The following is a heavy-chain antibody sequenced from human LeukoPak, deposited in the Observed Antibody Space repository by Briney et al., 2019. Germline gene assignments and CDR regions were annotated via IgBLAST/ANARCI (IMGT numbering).Heavy chain of an antibody. Sequence: GGSLRLSCAASGFTFSTSSMSWVRQAPGKGLEWVSLINSGGRTYYADSVKGRFTISRDNSKNMLLLQMNSLRADDTAVYFCAKEPPKCGADCFSLLEYWGQGTLVTVSS. V-gene: IGHV3-23*01. CDR1: GFTFSTSS. J-gene: IGHJ4*02. CDR3: AKEPPKCGADCFSLLEY. D-gene: IGHD2-21*02. CDR2: INSGGRT.